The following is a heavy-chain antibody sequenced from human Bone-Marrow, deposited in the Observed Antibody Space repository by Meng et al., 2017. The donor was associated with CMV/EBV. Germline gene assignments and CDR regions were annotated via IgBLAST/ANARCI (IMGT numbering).Heavy chain of an antibody. Sequence: GESLKISCAASGFTFSSYSMNWVRQAPGKGLEWVSSISSSSSYIYYADSVKGRFTISRDNAKNSLYLQMNSLRAEDTAVYYCARFEYFVLSAFDIWGQGTMVTVSS. V-gene: IGHV3-21*01. CDR1: GFTFSSYS. CDR2: ISSSSSYI. D-gene: IGHD3-9*01. CDR3: ARFEYFVLSAFDI. J-gene: IGHJ3*02.